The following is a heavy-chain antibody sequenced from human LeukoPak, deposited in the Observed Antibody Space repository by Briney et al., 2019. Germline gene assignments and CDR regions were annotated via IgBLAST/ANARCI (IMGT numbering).Heavy chain of an antibody. CDR3: ARQNSGWYPFDY. Sequence: SETLSLTCTVSGGSISSYYWSWIRQPPPKGLEWIGYIYYSGSTNYNPSLKSRVTISVDTSKNQFSLKLSSVTAADTAVYYCARQNSGWYPFDYWGQGTLVTVSS. V-gene: IGHV4-59*08. D-gene: IGHD6-19*01. J-gene: IGHJ4*02. CDR2: IYYSGST. CDR1: GGSISSYY.